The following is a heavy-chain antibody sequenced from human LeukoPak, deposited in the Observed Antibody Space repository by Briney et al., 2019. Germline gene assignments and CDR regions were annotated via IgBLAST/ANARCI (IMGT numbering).Heavy chain of an antibody. CDR2: INPSGGST. Sequence: ASVKVSCKASGYTFTIYYMHWVRQAPGQGLEWMGIINPSGGSTSYAQEFQGRVTMTRDTSTSTVYMELSSLRSEDTAVYYCARDARFYYDRSGYYYPLWFDPWGQGTLVTVSS. D-gene: IGHD3-22*01. CDR1: GYTFTIYY. J-gene: IGHJ5*02. CDR3: ARDARFYYDRSGYYYPLWFDP. V-gene: IGHV1-46*01.